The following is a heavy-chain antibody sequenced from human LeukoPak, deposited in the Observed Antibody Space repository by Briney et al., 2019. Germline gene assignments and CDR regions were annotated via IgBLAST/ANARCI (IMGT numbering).Heavy chain of an antibody. Sequence: PGGSLRLSCAVSGFTFGIYGMHWVRQAPGKGLEWVTVISYDGSDKYYADSVKGRFTISRDNSKNTLYLEMNSLRAEDTAVYYCAKDLSGGWSLDYWGQGTLVTVSS. V-gene: IGHV3-30*18. CDR3: AKDLSGGWSLDY. CDR1: GFTFGIYG. CDR2: ISYDGSDK. D-gene: IGHD6-19*01. J-gene: IGHJ4*02.